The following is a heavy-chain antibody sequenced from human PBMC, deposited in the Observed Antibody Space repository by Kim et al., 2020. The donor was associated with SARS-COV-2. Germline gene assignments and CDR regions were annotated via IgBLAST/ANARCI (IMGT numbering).Heavy chain of an antibody. V-gene: IGHV4-59*01. D-gene: IGHD3-9*01. J-gene: IGHJ2*01. CDR2: IYYSGST. Sequence: SETLSLTCTVSGGSISSYYWSWIRQPPGKGLEWIGYIYYSGSTNYNPSLRSRVTISVDTSKNQFSLKLSSVTAADTAVYYCARGAGYFDWVHLDLWGRGTLVTVSS. CDR3: ARGAGYFDWVHLDL. CDR1: GGSISSYY.